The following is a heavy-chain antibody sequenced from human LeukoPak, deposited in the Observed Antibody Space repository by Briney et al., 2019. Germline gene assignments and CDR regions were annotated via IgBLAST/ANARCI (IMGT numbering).Heavy chain of an antibody. D-gene: IGHD2-2*01. Sequence: ASVKVSCKASGYTFTAYAIHWVRQAPGQRLEWMGWLNAGNGNTEYSEKSQVRVTITRDTSASTAYMELSSLRSEDTAVYYCARVYCSSTSCHYYFDYWGQGTLVTVSS. CDR3: ARVYCSSTSCHYYFDY. CDR1: GYTFTAYA. V-gene: IGHV1-3*01. J-gene: IGHJ4*02. CDR2: LNAGNGNT.